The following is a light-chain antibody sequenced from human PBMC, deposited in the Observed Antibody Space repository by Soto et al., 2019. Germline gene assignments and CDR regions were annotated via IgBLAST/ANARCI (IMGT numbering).Light chain of an antibody. J-gene: IGKJ1*01. V-gene: IGKV3-20*01. Sequence: IVFTHSPGTLSLSPGNRATLSCRASQSVSSNLAWYQQKPGQAPRLLIYGASSRATGIPDRFSGSGSGTEFTLTISRLEPEDFAVYYCQQYGSSSWTFGQGTKVDIK. CDR1: QSVSSN. CDR2: GAS. CDR3: QQYGSSSWT.